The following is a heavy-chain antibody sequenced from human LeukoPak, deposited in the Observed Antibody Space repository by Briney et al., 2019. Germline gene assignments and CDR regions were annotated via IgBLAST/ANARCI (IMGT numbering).Heavy chain of an antibody. J-gene: IGHJ4*02. V-gene: IGHV3-23*01. CDR1: GFTFSSYA. Sequence: GGSLRLSCAASGFTFSSYAMGWVRQAPGKGLEWVSAISGSNGNTYYADSVKGRFTISRDNSKNTLYLQMNSLRAEDTAVYYCAKDGGRGSYYPRYFDYWGQGTLVTVSS. CDR3: AKDGGRGSYYPRYFDY. CDR2: ISGSNGNT. D-gene: IGHD3-10*01.